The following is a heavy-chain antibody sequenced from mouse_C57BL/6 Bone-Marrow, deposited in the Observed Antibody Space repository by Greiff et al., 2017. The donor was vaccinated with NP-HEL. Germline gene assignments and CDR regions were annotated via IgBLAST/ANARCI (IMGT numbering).Heavy chain of an antibody. V-gene: IGHV3-8*01. CDR3: ARSYYGSSPYWYFDV. D-gene: IGHD1-1*01. J-gene: IGHJ1*03. Sequence: EVQRVESGPGLAKPSQTLSLTCSVTGYSITSDYWNWIRKFPGNKLEYMGYISYSGSTYYNPSLKSRISITRDTSKNQYYLQLNSVTTEDTATYYCARSYYGSSPYWYFDVWGTGTTVTVSS. CDR1: GYSITSDY. CDR2: ISYSGST.